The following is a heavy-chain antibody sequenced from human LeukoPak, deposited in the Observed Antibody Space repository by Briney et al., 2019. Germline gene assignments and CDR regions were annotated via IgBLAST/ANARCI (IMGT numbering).Heavy chain of an antibody. CDR3: ATYTQHFGAPGGADY. J-gene: IGHJ4*02. CDR2: INKDGSEK. D-gene: IGHD2-8*02. V-gene: IGHV3-7*03. CDR1: GFTFSSYS. Sequence: GGSLRLSCAASGFTFSSYSMNWVRQAPGKGLEWVAAINKDGSEKRYVDSVEGRFTISRDNARNSVYLQMTSLGAEDTAVYYCATYTQHFGAPGGADYWGLGALVTVSS.